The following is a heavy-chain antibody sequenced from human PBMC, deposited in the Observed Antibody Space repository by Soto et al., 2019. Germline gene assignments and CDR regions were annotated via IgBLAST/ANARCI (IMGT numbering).Heavy chain of an antibody. Sequence: GGSLRLSCAASGFTFSNDAMNWVRQAPGKGLEWVSGISGSGGGTFYSDSVQGRFTISRDYSKNTFFLKMNTLRAEDTAVYYCAKPPTPGYYYFHYWGLETLVTVSS. CDR2: ISGSGGGT. D-gene: IGHD2-21*01. V-gene: IGHV3-23*01. CDR1: GFTFSNDA. J-gene: IGHJ4*02. CDR3: AKPPTPGYYYFHY.